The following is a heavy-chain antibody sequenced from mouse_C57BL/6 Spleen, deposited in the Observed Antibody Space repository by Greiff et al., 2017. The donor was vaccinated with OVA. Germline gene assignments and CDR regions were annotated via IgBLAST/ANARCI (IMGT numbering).Heavy chain of an antibody. J-gene: IGHJ2*01. Sequence: VQLQQPGAELVKPGASVKLSCKASGYTFTSYWMHWVKQRPGQGLEWIGMIHPNSGSTNYNEKFKSKATLTVDKSSSTAYMQLSSLTSEDSAVYYCAKEIYYSSWDFGYWGQGTTLTVSS. D-gene: IGHD2-5*01. CDR3: AKEIYYSSWDFGY. V-gene: IGHV1-64*01. CDR1: GYTFTSYW. CDR2: IHPNSGST.